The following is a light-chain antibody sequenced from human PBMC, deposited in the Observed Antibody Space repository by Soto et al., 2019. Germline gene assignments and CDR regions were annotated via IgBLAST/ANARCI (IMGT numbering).Light chain of an antibody. J-gene: IGKJ2*01. V-gene: IGKV1-39*01. Sequence: DIPMTQSPSSLSASVGDRVTITCRASQTINAYLNWYQQKPGKAPKLLIYAASSLQSGAPSRFSGSGSGTDFTLTSSSLQPEDFATYYCQESYRTPRTFGQGTRLEI. CDR3: QESYRTPRT. CDR1: QTINAY. CDR2: AAS.